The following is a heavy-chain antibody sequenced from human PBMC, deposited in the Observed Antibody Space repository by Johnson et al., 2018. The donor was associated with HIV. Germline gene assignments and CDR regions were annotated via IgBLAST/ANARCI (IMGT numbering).Heavy chain of an antibody. CDR1: GFTFSSYW. Sequence: VQLVESGGGVVQPGGSLRLSCAASGFTFSSYWMSWVRQAPGKGLEWVANIKQDGSEKYYVDSVKGRFTISRDNAKKSLYMQMNSLRAEDTAVYYCAREDTRGAFDIWGQGTMVTVSS. CDR2: IKQDGSEK. V-gene: IGHV3-7*01. J-gene: IGHJ3*02. D-gene: IGHD5-18*01. CDR3: AREDTRGAFDI.